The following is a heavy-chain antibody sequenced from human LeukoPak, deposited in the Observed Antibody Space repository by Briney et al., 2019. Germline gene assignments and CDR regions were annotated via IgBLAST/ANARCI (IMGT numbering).Heavy chain of an antibody. D-gene: IGHD3-10*01. CDR1: GFTFSSYT. CDR2: ISSNGGTT. J-gene: IGHJ4*02. V-gene: IGHV3-64*01. Sequence: GGSLRLSCAASGFTFSSYTMHWVRQAPGKGLEYVLGISSNGGTTYYANSVKGRFTISRDNSKNTLYLQMGSLRAEDMAVYYCARVPGFIWGQGTLVTVSS. CDR3: ARVPGFI.